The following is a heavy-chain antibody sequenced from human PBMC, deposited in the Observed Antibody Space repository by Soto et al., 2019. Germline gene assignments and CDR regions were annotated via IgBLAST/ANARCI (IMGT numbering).Heavy chain of an antibody. V-gene: IGHV4-34*01. CDR2: INHSGST. CDR1: GGSFSGYY. D-gene: IGHD3-22*01. J-gene: IGHJ6*02. Sequence: SGTLSLTCAVYGGSFSGYYWSWIRQPPGKGLEWIGEINHSGSTNYNPSLKSRVTISVDTSKNQFSLKLSSVTAADTAVYYCARGSGYYDESSGYWVVYGMDAWGQGTTV. CDR3: ARGSGYYDESSGYWVVYGMDA.